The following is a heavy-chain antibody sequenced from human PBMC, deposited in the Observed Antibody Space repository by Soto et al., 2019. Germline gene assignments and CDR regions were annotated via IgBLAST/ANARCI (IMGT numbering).Heavy chain of an antibody. J-gene: IGHJ5*02. Sequence: SETLSLTCTVAGGSISSDYWGWIRQPPGRGQEWIGYIYYSGSTNYNPSLKSRATMSVDTSKNQFSLKLSSVTAADTAVYYCARHIGYYDSSCYGTTPNWFVPWGQGTLVTVPS. CDR3: ARHIGYYDSSCYGTTPNWFVP. CDR1: GGSISSDY. D-gene: IGHD3-22*01. V-gene: IGHV4-59*08. CDR2: IYYSGST.